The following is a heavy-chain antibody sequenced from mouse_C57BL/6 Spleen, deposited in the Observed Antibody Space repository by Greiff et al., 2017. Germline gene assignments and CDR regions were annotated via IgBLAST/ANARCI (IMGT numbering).Heavy chain of an antibody. CDR2: IRLKSDNYAT. Sequence: EVKLMESGGGLVQPGGSMKLSCVASGFTFSNYWMNWVRQSPEKGLEWVAQIRLKSDNYATHYAESVKRRFTISRDDSKSSVYLPMNNLRAEDTGIYYCRLGAYWGQGTLVTVSA. CDR3: RLGAY. CDR1: GFTFSNYW. J-gene: IGHJ3*01. V-gene: IGHV6-3*01.